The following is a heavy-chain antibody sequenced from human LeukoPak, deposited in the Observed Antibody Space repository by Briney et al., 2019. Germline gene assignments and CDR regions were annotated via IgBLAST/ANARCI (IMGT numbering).Heavy chain of an antibody. CDR3: ARHRGLIAAAGDDY. CDR1: GFTFSSYS. Sequence: PGGSLRLSCAASGFTFSSYSMNWVRQAPGKGLEWVSSISSSSSYIYYADSVKGRSTISRDNAKNSLYLQMNSLRAEDTAVYYCARHRGLIAAAGDDYWGQGTLVTVSS. CDR2: ISSSSSYI. J-gene: IGHJ4*02. D-gene: IGHD6-13*01. V-gene: IGHV3-21*01.